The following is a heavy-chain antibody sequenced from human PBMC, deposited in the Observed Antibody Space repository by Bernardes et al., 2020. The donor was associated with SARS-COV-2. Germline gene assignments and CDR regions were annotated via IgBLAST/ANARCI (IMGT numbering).Heavy chain of an antibody. V-gene: IGHV4-31*03. D-gene: IGHD3-22*01. Sequence: SETLSLTCTVSGGSISSGGYYWSWIRQHPGKGLEWIGYIYYSGSTYYNPSLKSRVTISVDTSKNQFSLKLSSVTAADTAVYYCARATMIVVVISSFDSWGQGTMVTVSS. J-gene: IGHJ3*02. CDR2: IYYSGST. CDR3: ARATMIVVVISSFDS. CDR1: GGSISSGGYY.